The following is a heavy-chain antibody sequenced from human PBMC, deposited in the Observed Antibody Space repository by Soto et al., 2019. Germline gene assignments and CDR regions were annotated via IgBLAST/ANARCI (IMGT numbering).Heavy chain of an antibody. CDR3: ANAPTHTRGY. Sequence: PGASLRLSXAASGFTFSTYGMSWVRQAPGKGLKWVSGIAGSGGSTYYADSVKGRFTISRDNSKNTLYLQMNSLGAEDTAVYFCANAPTHTRGYWGQGTLVTVS. V-gene: IGHV3-23*01. J-gene: IGHJ4*02. CDR1: GFTFSTYG. CDR2: IAGSGGST.